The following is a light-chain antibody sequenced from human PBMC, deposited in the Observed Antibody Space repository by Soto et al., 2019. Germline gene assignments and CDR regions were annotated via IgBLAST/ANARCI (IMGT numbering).Light chain of an antibody. CDR2: RSN. Sequence: QSVLTQPPSASGTPGQRVTISCSGSSSNIGNNYIYWYQQLPRTAPKVLIYRSNQRPSGVPDRFSGSKSGTSASLVISGLRSEDEADYYCAAWDDSLSGVVFGGGTKVTVL. V-gene: IGLV1-47*01. CDR3: AAWDDSLSGVV. CDR1: SSNIGNNY. J-gene: IGLJ2*01.